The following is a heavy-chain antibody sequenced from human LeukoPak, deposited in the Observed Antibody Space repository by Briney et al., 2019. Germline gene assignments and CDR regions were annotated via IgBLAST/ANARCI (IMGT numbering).Heavy chain of an antibody. CDR2: TRSIDAGA. CDR1: GFSLSSYA. CDR3: ATGGGPGWFGELFRGYFFDY. J-gene: IGHJ4*02. V-gene: IGHV3-23*01. D-gene: IGHD3-10*01. Sequence: GGSLRLSCAALGFSLSSYAMSWVRQAPGKGLEWGSATRSIDAGAYHADSGWGRVTISRDNSKNTLYLQMNSLRAEDTAVYYCATGGGPGWFGELFRGYFFDYCGQGTLVTVSS.